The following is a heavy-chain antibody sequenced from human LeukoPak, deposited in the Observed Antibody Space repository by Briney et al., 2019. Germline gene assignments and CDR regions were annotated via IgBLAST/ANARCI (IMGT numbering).Heavy chain of an antibody. CDR1: GGTFSSYA. CDR2: IIPIFGTA. V-gene: IGHV1-69*01. Sequence: SVKVSCKASGGTFSSYAISWVRQAPGQGLEWMGGIIPIFGTANYAQKFQGRVTITADESTSTAYMELSSLRPEDTAVYYCAREGMIMGEGWFDPWGQGTLVTVSS. CDR3: AREGMIMGEGWFDP. J-gene: IGHJ5*02. D-gene: IGHD3-16*01.